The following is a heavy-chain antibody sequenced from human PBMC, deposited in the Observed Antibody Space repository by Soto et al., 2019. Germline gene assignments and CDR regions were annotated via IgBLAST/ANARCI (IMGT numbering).Heavy chain of an antibody. CDR1: GFTFSSYA. CDR2: ISSNGGST. V-gene: IGHV3-64*01. Sequence: GGSLRLSCAASGFTFSSYAMHWVRQAPGKGLEYVSAISSNGGSTYYANSVKGRFTISRDNSKNTLYLQMNSLRTEDTAMYYCAKLRDFVVLPAGILDYWGPGTLVTVSS. J-gene: IGHJ4*02. CDR3: AKLRDFVVLPAGILDY. D-gene: IGHD2-8*01.